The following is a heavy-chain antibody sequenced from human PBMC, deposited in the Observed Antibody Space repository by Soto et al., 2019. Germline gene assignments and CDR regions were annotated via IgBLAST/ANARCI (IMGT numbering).Heavy chain of an antibody. CDR1: GFSLSNGRMG. Sequence: SGPTLASPTETLTLTCTISGFSLSNGRMGVTVIRQSPGKALEWLAHIFSDAERSYSTSMQSRLTIATDNSGTQVVLTMTNMAPVDTGTYYCARMNACTYSHYYAMDVRGQGT. CDR3: ARMNACTYSHYYAMDV. D-gene: IGHD1-1*01. V-gene: IGHV2-26*03. J-gene: IGHJ6*02. CDR2: IFSDAER.